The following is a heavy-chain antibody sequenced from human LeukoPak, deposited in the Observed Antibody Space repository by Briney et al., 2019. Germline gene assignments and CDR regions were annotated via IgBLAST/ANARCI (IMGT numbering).Heavy chain of an antibody. V-gene: IGHV3-74*01. CDR3: ARDQDDYGGNSPLAY. J-gene: IGHJ4*02. D-gene: IGHD4-23*01. Sequence: GGSLRLSCAASGLTFSSYWMHWVRQAPGKGLVWVSSVSTDGSRTTYADSVKGRFTISRDYAKNTLYLQMNSLRPEDTAVYYCARDQDDYGGNSPLAYWGQGTLVTVSS. CDR2: VSTDGSRT. CDR1: GLTFSSYW.